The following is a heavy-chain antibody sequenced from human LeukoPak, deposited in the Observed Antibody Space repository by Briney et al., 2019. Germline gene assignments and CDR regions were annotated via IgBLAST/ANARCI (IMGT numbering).Heavy chain of an antibody. CDR1: GLPFGTYG. CDR2: IKHDGSEK. J-gene: IGHJ4*02. CDR3: ARVGTAEGTLEDY. V-gene: IGHV3-7*01. D-gene: IGHD6-13*01. Sequence: PGGSLSPSVPPPGLPFGTYGMSWFRNPPGKGLEGVANIKHDGSEKYFVDSVKDRFTISRDNAKNSLYLQMNSLRAEDTAVYYCARVGTAEGTLEDYWGQGTLVTVSS.